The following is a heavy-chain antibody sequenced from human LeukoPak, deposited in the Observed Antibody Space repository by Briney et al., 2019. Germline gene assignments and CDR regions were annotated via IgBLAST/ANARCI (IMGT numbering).Heavy chain of an antibody. V-gene: IGHV4-59*08. Sequence: SEALSLTCTVSGSSISSYYWSWIRQPPGEGLEWIGYIYYSGSTNYNPSLKSRVTISVDTSKNQFSLKLSSVTAADTAVYYCARHYCSSTSCRNANFDYWGQGTLATVSS. CDR3: ARHYCSSTSCRNANFDY. D-gene: IGHD2-2*01. J-gene: IGHJ4*02. CDR2: IYYSGST. CDR1: GSSISSYY.